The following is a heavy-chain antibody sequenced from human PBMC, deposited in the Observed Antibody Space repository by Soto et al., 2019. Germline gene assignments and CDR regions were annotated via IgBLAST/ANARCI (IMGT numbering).Heavy chain of an antibody. CDR3: ARDNAYQEIVVVPALPEQDWYFDL. CDR1: GYTFTSYG. CDR2: ISAYNGNT. J-gene: IGHJ2*01. V-gene: IGHV1-18*04. Sequence: QVQLVQSGAEVKKPGASVKVSCKASGYTFTSYGISWVRQAPGQGLEWMGWISAYNGNTNYAQKLQGRVTMTTDTSTSTAYMELRSLRSDDTAVYYCARDNAYQEIVVVPALPEQDWYFDLWGRGTLVTVSS. D-gene: IGHD2-2*01.